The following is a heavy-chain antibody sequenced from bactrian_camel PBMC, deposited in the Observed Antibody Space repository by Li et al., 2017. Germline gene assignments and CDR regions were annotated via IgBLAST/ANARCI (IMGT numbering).Heavy chain of an antibody. CDR1: KLTYSSNC. Sequence: HVQLVESGGGSVQTGGSLALSCVAAKLTYSSNCMGWFRQAPGKEREGVAAILLRGDDTAHAVAVKGRFTISKDNAVNTLDLQMHNLTPEDTAMYYCALNPYVALAGRCDVGSIPAYNYWGQGTQVTVS. CDR3: ALNPYVALAGRCDVGSIPAYNY. CDR2: ILLRGDDT. D-gene: IGHD1*01. V-gene: IGHV3S6*01. J-gene: IGHJ4*01.